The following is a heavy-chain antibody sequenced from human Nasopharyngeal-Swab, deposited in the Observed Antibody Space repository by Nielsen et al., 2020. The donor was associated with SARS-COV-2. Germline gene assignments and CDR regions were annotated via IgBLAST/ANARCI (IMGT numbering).Heavy chain of an antibody. J-gene: IGHJ3*02. D-gene: IGHD2-15*01. CDR3: DRVVVVAATRLDFDI. V-gene: IGHV4-30-4*01. Sequence: WIRQPPGKGLEWIGYIYYSGSTYYNPSLKSRVTISVDTSKNQFSLKLSSVTAADTAVYYCDRVVVVAATRLDFDIWGKG. CDR2: IYYSGST.